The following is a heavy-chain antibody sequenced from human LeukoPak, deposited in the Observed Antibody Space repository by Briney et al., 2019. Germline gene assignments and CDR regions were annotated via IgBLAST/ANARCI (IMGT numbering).Heavy chain of an antibody. J-gene: IGHJ6*03. Sequence: PVGSLRLSCAASGFTVSSNYMSWVRQAPGKGLEWVSVIYSGGSTYYADSVKGRFTISRDNSKNTLYLQMNSLRAEDTAVYYCATYSSSSRNYYYYYYMDVWGKGTTVTVSS. V-gene: IGHV3-53*01. D-gene: IGHD6-6*01. CDR2: IYSGGST. CDR3: ATYSSSSRNYYYYYYMDV. CDR1: GFTVSSNY.